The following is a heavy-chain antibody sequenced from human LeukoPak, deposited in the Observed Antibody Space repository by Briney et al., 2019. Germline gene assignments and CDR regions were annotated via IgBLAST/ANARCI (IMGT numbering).Heavy chain of an antibody. Sequence: GGSLRLSCAASGFTVSSNCMSWVRQAPGKGLEWVSVIYSGGSTYYADSVKGRFTISRDNSKNTLYLQMNSLRAEDTAVYYCASQQYYYDSSGYVGFDYWGQGTLVTVSS. CDR1: GFTVSSNC. D-gene: IGHD3-22*01. CDR2: IYSGGST. J-gene: IGHJ4*02. CDR3: ASQQYYYDSSGYVGFDY. V-gene: IGHV3-66*04.